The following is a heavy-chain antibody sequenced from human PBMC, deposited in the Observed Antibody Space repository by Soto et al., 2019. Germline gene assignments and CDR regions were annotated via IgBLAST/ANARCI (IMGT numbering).Heavy chain of an antibody. Sequence: QITLNASGPTVVRPTETLPLTCRFSGFSLTTSGVGVGWIRQSPGKAPEWLALIYWDDDKRYSASLKSRLTITKDTSKNQVVLKVSDLDPTDTATYYCAHRVLRTVFGLVTTTAIYFDFWGQGTPVAVSS. J-gene: IGHJ4*02. D-gene: IGHD3-3*01. V-gene: IGHV2-5*02. CDR3: AHRVLRTVFGLVTTTAIYFDF. CDR1: GFSLTTSGVG. CDR2: IYWDDDK.